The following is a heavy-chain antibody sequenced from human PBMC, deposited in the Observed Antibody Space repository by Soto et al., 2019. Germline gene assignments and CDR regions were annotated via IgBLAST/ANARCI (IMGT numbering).Heavy chain of an antibody. CDR2: IYTSGST. D-gene: IGHD3-10*01. Sequence: SSEALSLTCTVSGGSISNYYWDWIRQPAGKGLEWIGRIYTSGSTNYNPSLKSRVTMSVDTSKNQFSLNLNSVTAADTAVYYCACQSQSGPFYSYYGMDVWGQGTTVTVSS. V-gene: IGHV4-4*07. CDR3: ACQSQSGPFYSYYGMDV. J-gene: IGHJ6*02. CDR1: GGSISNYY.